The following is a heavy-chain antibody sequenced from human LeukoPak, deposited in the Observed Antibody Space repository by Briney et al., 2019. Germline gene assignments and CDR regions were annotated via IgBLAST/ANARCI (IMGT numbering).Heavy chain of an antibody. CDR1: GFTFSDHA. CDR2: ISGSGGTT. Sequence: GGSLRLSCAASGFTFSDHAMSWVRQAPGKGLEWVSTISGSGGTTYYAESVKGRFTISRDNSKNTLYLQMDTLRADDTAVYYCARISSSWFFDFWGQGTLVTVSS. D-gene: IGHD6-13*01. V-gene: IGHV3-23*01. J-gene: IGHJ4*02. CDR3: ARISSSWFFDF.